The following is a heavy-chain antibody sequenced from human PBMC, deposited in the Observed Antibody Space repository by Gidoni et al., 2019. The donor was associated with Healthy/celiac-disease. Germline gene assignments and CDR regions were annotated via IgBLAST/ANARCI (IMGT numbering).Heavy chain of an antibody. Sequence: VKPGGSLRLSCAASGFTFSYYYMSWLRQAPGKGLECVSYISSSGSTIYYADSVKGRFTISRDNAKNSLYLQMNSLRAEDTAVYYCAREEVEMATYYYGMDVWGQGTTVTVSS. J-gene: IGHJ6*02. V-gene: IGHV3-11*01. CDR1: GFTFSYYY. CDR2: ISSSGSTI. D-gene: IGHD5-12*01. CDR3: AREEVEMATYYYGMDV.